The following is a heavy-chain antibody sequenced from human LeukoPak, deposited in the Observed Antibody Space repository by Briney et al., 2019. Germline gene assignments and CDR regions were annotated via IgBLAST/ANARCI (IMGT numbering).Heavy chain of an antibody. J-gene: IGHJ5*02. CDR3: ARSVAGRGVWSDP. Sequence: ASVKVSCKASGGTFSSYTINWVRQAPGQGLEWMGGIIPVFGTANYVQKFQGRVTITADESTSTAYMELSSLRSEDTAVYYCARSVAGRGVWSDPWGQGTLVTVSS. CDR1: GGTFSSYT. CDR2: IIPVFGTA. V-gene: IGHV1-69*01. D-gene: IGHD6-19*01.